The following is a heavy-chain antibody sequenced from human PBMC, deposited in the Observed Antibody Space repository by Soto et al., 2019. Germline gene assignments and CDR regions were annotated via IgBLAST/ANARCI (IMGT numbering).Heavy chain of an antibody. CDR2: ISAYNGNT. J-gene: IGHJ4*02. CDR3: ARAWVVVTATDY. V-gene: IGHV1-18*01. CDR1: GYTFTSYG. Sequence: ASVKVSCKASGYTFTSYGISWVRQAPGQGLEWMGWISAYNGNTNYAQKLQGRVTITRDTSASTAYMELSSLRSEDTAVYYCARAWVVVTATDYWGQGTLVTVSS. D-gene: IGHD2-21*02.